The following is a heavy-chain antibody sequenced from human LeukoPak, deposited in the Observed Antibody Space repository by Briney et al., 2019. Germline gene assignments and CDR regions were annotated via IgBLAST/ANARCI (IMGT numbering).Heavy chain of an antibody. CDR1: GGSISSYY. Sequence: SETLSLTCTVPGGSISSYYWSWIRQPAGKGLEWIGRIYTSGSTNYNPSLKSRVTMSVDTSKNQFSLKLSSVTAADTAVYYCARDSVVRGLPDYWGQGTLVTVSS. D-gene: IGHD3-10*01. J-gene: IGHJ4*02. V-gene: IGHV4-4*07. CDR2: IYTSGST. CDR3: ARDSVVRGLPDY.